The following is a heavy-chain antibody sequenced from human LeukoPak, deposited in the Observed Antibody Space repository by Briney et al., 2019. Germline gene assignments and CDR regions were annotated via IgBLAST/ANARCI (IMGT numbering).Heavy chain of an antibody. D-gene: IGHD4-17*01. Sequence: SETLSLTCTVSGGSISSYYWSWIRQPPGKGLGWIGYIYYSGSTNYNPSLKSRVTISVDTSKNQFSLKLSSVTAADTAVYYCARERGTTVTNYFDYWGQGTLVTVSS. CDR1: GGSISSYY. CDR3: ARERGTTVTNYFDY. CDR2: IYYSGST. V-gene: IGHV4-59*01. J-gene: IGHJ4*02.